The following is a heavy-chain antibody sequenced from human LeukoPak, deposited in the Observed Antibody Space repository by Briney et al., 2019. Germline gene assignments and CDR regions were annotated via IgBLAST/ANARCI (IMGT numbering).Heavy chain of an antibody. V-gene: IGHV3-21*01. Sequence: GGSLRLSCAASGFTFSSYSMNWVRQAPGKGLEWVLSISSSSSYIYYADSVKGRFTISRDKAKNSLYLQMNSLRAEDTAVYYCARGEDIVVVVAALGGYFDYWGQGTLVTVSS. CDR1: GFTFSSYS. D-gene: IGHD2-15*01. J-gene: IGHJ4*02. CDR3: ARGEDIVVVVAALGGYFDY. CDR2: ISSSSSYI.